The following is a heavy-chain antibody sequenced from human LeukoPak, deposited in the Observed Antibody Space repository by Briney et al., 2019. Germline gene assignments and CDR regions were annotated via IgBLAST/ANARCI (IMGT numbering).Heavy chain of an antibody. CDR1: GGSISSSSYY. J-gene: IGHJ3*02. CDR2: IYYSGST. D-gene: IGHD1-26*01. Sequence: SETLSLTCTVSGGSISSSSYYWGWIRQPPGKGLEWIGSIYYSGSTYYNPSLKSRVTISVDTSKNQFSLKLSSVTAADTAVYYCARDRRGSYFSDAFDIWGQGTMVTVSS. CDR3: ARDRRGSYFSDAFDI. V-gene: IGHV4-39*07.